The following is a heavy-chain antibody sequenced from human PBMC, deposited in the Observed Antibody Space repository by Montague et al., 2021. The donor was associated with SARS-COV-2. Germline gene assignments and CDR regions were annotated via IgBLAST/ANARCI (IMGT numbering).Heavy chain of an antibody. CDR3: ARVEYYGFWSGQYDTRYYFYGMDV. CDR2: TYYRSEWYM. CDR1: GDSVSRDSVA. J-gene: IGHJ6*02. V-gene: IGHV6-1*01. Sequence: CAISGDSVSRDSVAWNWIRQSPSRGLEWLGRTYYRSEWYMDYALSLNSRMTINPDTSKNEFSLHLDSVTPDDTAVYYCARVEYYGFWSGQYDTRYYFYGMDVWGQGTTVTVSS. D-gene: IGHD3-3*01.